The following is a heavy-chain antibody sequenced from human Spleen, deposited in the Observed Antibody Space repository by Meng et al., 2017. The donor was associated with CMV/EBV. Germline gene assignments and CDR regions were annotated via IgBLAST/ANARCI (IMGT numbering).Heavy chain of an antibody. J-gene: IGHJ4*02. Sequence: GESLKISCAASGFTFSNYGMHWVRQAPGKGLEWVAFIRYDGSNKYYADSVKGRFTISRDNSKNTLYLQMNSLRAEDTAVYYCAKDFGQQLELDYWGQGTLVTVSS. D-gene: IGHD6-13*01. CDR1: GFTFSNYG. CDR2: IRYDGSNK. V-gene: IGHV3-30*02. CDR3: AKDFGQQLELDY.